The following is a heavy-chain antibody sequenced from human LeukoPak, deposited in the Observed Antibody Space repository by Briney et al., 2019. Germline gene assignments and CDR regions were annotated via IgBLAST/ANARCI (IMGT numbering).Heavy chain of an antibody. CDR2: IYYSGST. J-gene: IGHJ4*02. D-gene: IGHD1-26*01. V-gene: IGHV4-31*03. CDR1: GGSISSGGYY. CDR3: ARDRADSSTIDY. Sequence: SETLSLTCTVSGGSISSGGYYWSWIRQHPGKGLEWIGHIYYSGSTYYNPSLKSRVTISVDTSKNQFSLKLSSVTAADTAVYYCARDRADSSTIDYWGQGTLVTVSS.